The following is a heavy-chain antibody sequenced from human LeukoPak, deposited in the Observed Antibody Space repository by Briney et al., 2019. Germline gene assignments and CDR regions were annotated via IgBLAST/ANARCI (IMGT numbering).Heavy chain of an antibody. CDR3: ARVVAAAIWFDP. CDR2: INHSGST. CDR1: GGSFSGYY. V-gene: IGHV4-34*01. D-gene: IGHD6-13*01. Sequence: SETLSLTCAVYGGSFSGYYWSWIRQPPGKGLEWIGEINHSGSTNYNPSLKSRVTISVDTSKNQFSLKLSSVTAADTAVYYCARVVAAAIWFDPWGQGTLVTVSS. J-gene: IGHJ5*02.